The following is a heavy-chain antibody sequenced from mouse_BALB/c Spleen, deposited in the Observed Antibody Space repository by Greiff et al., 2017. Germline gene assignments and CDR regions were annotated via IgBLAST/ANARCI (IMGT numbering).Heavy chain of an antibody. J-gene: IGHJ2*01. CDR3: NARTTVGATDY. CDR1: GFNIKDYY. D-gene: IGHD1-1*01. V-gene: IGHV14-4*02. CDR2: IDPENGDT. Sequence: DVKLQESGAELVRSGASVKLSCTASGFNIKDYYMHWVKQRPEQGLEWIGWIDPENGDTEYAPKFQGKATMTADTSSNTAYLQLSSLTSEDTAVYYCNARTTVGATDYWGQGTTLTVSS.